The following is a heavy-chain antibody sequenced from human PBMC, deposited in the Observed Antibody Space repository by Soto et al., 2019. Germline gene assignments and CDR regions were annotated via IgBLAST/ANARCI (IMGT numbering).Heavy chain of an antibody. Sequence: EVQLVESGGGLVKPGGSLRLSCAASGFTFSNAWMSWVRQAPGKGLEWVGRIKSKTDGGTTDYAAPVKGRFTISRDETKNTQYLQMNRLKTEDTDVYYCNTAHLPGTYYDYIDVWGKGTPVTVSS. D-gene: IGHD1-1*01. V-gene: IGHV3-15*01. CDR2: IKSKTDGGTT. J-gene: IGHJ6*03. CDR1: GFTFSNAW. CDR3: NTAHLPGTYYDYIDV.